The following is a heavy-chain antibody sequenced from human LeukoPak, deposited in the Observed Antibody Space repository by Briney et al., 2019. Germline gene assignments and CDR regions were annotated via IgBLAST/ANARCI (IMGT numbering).Heavy chain of an antibody. Sequence: EAGGSLRLSCAASGFTFSSYAMSWARQAPGKGLEWVSAISGSGGSTYYADSVKGRFTISRDNSKNTLYLQMNSLRAEDTAVYYCAKDYLVLRFLEWLSNYFDYWGQGTLVTVSS. CDR3: AKDYLVLRFLEWLSNYFDY. V-gene: IGHV3-23*01. J-gene: IGHJ4*02. D-gene: IGHD3-3*01. CDR1: GFTFSSYA. CDR2: ISGSGGST.